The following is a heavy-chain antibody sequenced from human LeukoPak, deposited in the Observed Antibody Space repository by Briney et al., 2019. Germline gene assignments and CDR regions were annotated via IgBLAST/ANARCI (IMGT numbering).Heavy chain of an antibody. J-gene: IGHJ6*03. Sequence: ASVKVSCKASRYTFTSYFMHWVRQAPGQGLEWMGIINPSGGSTSYAQKFQGRVTMTRDMSTSTVYMELSSLRSEDTAVYYCASSVDYGDYRYYMDVWGKGTTVTVSS. CDR1: RYTFTSYF. D-gene: IGHD4-17*01. CDR3: ASSVDYGDYRYYMDV. V-gene: IGHV1-46*01. CDR2: INPSGGST.